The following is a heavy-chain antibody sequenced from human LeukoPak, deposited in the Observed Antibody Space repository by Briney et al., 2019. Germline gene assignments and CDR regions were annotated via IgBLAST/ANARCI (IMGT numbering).Heavy chain of an antibody. J-gene: IGHJ6*03. V-gene: IGHV4-34*01. CDR1: GGSFSGYY. CDR2: INHSGST. Sequence: SETLSLTCAVYGGSFSGYYWGWIRQPPGKGLEWIGEINHSGSTNYNPSLKSRVTISVDTSKNQFSLKLSSVTAADTAVYYCARHYSGYDVHYYYYMDVWGKGTTVTISS. D-gene: IGHD5-12*01. CDR3: ARHYSGYDVHYYYYMDV.